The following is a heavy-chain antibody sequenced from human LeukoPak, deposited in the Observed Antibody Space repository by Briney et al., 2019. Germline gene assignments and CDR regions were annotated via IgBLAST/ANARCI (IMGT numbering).Heavy chain of an antibody. D-gene: IGHD5-12*01. CDR2: ISGSGGST. J-gene: IGHJ4*02. CDR1: GFTFSSYA. V-gene: IGHV3-23*01. Sequence: PGGSLRLSCAASGFTFSSYAMSWVRQAPGKGLEWVSAISGSGGSTYYADSVKGRFTISRDNSKNTLYLQMNSLRAEDTAVYYCAKEGPITGYSGYDTRFDYWGQGTLVTVSS. CDR3: AKEGPITGYSGYDTRFDY.